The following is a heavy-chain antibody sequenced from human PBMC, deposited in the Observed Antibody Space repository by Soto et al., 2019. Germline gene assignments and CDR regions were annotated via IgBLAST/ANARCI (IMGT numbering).Heavy chain of an antibody. Sequence: GGSLRLSCAASGFTFSSYAMHWVRQAPGKGLEWVAVISYDGSNKYYADSVKGRFTISRDNSKNTLYLQMNSLRAEDTAVYYCARGLNDYGDYEAIDYWGQGTLVTAS. D-gene: IGHD4-17*01. CDR1: GFTFSSYA. V-gene: IGHV3-30-3*01. CDR3: ARGLNDYGDYEAIDY. J-gene: IGHJ4*02. CDR2: ISYDGSNK.